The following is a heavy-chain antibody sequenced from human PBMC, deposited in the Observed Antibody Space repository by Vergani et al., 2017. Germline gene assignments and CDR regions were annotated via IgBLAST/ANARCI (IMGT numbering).Heavy chain of an antibody. Sequence: QVQLQESGPGLVRPSETLSLTCRVSGDSIARGSWYWSWIRQPAGKTLEWIGRIYNSGNINRNPSLSSRATLSMDTSKNEFSLTLTSVTATDTAVYYCARGAYSGYEPIYFYYMDVWGKGSTVTVSS. CDR3: ARGAYSGYEPIYFYYMDV. CDR1: GDSIARGSWY. J-gene: IGHJ6*03. CDR2: IYNSGNI. D-gene: IGHD5-12*01. V-gene: IGHV4-61*02.